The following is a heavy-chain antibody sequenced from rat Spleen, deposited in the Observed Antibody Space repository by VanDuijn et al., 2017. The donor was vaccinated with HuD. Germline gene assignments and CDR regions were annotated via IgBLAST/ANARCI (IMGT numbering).Heavy chain of an antibody. Sequence: QVQLKESGPGLVQPSQTLSLTCTVSGFSLTSNGVGWVRQPLGKGLVWMGTIWAGGITNYNSAVKSRLSISRDTAKSQVFLKMNSLQTDDTAKYFCARRGYDGSYYYFDYWGQGVMVTVSS. CDR2: IWAGGIT. CDR1: GFSLTSNG. V-gene: IGHV2-72*01. CDR3: ARRGYDGSYYYFDY. D-gene: IGHD1-12*02. J-gene: IGHJ2*01.